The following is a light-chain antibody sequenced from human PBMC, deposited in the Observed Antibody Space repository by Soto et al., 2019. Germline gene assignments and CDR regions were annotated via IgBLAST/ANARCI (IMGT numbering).Light chain of an antibody. CDR3: SSFTSSSTGVV. Sequence: QSVLTQPASVSGSPGQSITISCTGTNSDVGGYNYVSWYQQHPGKAPKLMIYAVSYRPSGISHRFSRSKSCKPAALSISGLQAEGEADYSCSSFTSSSTGVVFGGGTQLTVL. CDR2: AVS. CDR1: NSDVGGYNY. V-gene: IGLV2-14*03. J-gene: IGLJ2*01.